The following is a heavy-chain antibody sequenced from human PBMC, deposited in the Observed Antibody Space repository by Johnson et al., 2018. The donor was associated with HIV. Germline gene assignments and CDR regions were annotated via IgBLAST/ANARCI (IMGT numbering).Heavy chain of an antibody. J-gene: IGHJ3*02. V-gene: IGHV3-66*01. D-gene: IGHD7-27*01. CDR2: IYSGGST. CDR3: STPRPNWGWNAFHI. Sequence: VQLVESGGGLVKPGGSLRLSCAAFGFTVSSNYMSWVRQAPGKGLEWVSVIYSGGSTYYADSVKGRFTISRDNSKNTLYLQMNSLKTEDTAVYYCSTPRPNWGWNAFHIWGQGTMVTVSS. CDR1: GFTVSSNY.